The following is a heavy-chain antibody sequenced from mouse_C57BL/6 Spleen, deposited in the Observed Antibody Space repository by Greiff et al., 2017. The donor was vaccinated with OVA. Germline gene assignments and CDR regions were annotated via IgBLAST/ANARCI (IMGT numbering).Heavy chain of an antibody. J-gene: IGHJ2*01. CDR1: GYTFTSYW. Sequence: QVQLQQPGAELVRPGTSVKLSCKASGYTFTSYWMHWVKQRPGQGLEWIGVIDPSDSYTNYNQKFKGKATLTVDTSSSTAYMQLSSLTSEDSAVYYCFYGSSYGYWGQGTTLTVSS. CDR2: IDPSDSYT. CDR3: FYGSSYGY. V-gene: IGHV1-59*01. D-gene: IGHD1-1*01.